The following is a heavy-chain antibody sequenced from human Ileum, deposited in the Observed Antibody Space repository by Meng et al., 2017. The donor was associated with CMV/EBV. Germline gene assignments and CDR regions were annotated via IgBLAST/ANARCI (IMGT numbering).Heavy chain of an antibody. CDR3: VRGNWVSDF. CDR2: INYRGSI. CDR1: ADSFTGYH. D-gene: IGHD7-27*01. J-gene: IGHJ4*02. Sequence: QVHLQQWGAEVLKPSETLSLPHTVSADSFTGYHWTWIRQPPGKGPEWIGEINYRGSIHYNPSLESRVTISLDMSTNQLSLKLNSVTAADTAVYYCVRGNWVSDFWGQGTLVTVSS. V-gene: IGHV4-34*01.